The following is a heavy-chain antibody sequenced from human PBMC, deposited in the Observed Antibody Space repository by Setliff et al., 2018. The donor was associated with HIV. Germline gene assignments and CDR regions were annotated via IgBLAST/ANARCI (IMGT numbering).Heavy chain of an antibody. D-gene: IGHD6-19*01. CDR2: FYTGGST. J-gene: IGHJ3*02. CDR3: ARARGGSGWYEGGVFDI. CDR1: GFTVSSNY. V-gene: IGHV3-53*01. Sequence: SLRLSCAASGFTVSSNYMTWVRQAPGKGMEWVSVFYTGGSTDYADSVKGRFTISRDNSRNTLNLQMNSLRVEDTAMYYCARARGGSGWYEGGVFDIWGQGTMVTVSS.